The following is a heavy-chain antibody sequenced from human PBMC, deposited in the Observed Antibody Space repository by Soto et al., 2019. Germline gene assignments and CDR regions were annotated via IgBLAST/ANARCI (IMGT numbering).Heavy chain of an antibody. D-gene: IGHD3-16*01. J-gene: IGHJ4*02. CDR3: ARTQEDDYVWGSTPAAY. CDR1: GYSFTSYW. V-gene: IGHV5-51*01. CDR2: IYPGDSDT. Sequence: GESLKISCKGSGYSFTSYWIGWVRQMPGKGLEWMAIIYPGDSDTSSRPSSRAHVTISADKSISVAYLQWSSLKASDTAMYSCARTQEDDYVWGSTPAAYWGQGTLVTVSS.